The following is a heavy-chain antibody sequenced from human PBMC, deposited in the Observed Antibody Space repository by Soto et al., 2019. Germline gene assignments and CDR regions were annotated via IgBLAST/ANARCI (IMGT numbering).Heavy chain of an antibody. J-gene: IGHJ4*02. CDR3: ATSRGDFPSAFDY. CDR2: IYYSGST. D-gene: IGHD4-17*01. V-gene: IGHV4-59*01. Sequence: ETLSLTCTVSGGSISSYYWSWIRQPPGKGLEWIGYIYYSGSTNYNPSLKSRVTISVDTSKNQFSLKLSSVTAADTAVYYCATSRGDFPSAFDYWGQGTLVTVSS. CDR1: GGSISSYY.